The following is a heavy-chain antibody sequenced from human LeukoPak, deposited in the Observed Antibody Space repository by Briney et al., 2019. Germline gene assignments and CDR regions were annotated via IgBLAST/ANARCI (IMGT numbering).Heavy chain of an antibody. CDR1: GGTFSSYA. D-gene: IGHD6-19*01. V-gene: IGHV1-69*05. CDR3: ARLSSASGWYGGRDY. J-gene: IGHJ4*02. Sequence: ASVKVSCKASGGTFSSYAISWVRQAPGQGLEWMGGIIPIFGTANYAQKFQGRVTTTTDESTSTAYMELSSLRSEDTAVYYCARLSSASGWYGGRDYWGQGTLVTVSS. CDR2: IIPIFGTA.